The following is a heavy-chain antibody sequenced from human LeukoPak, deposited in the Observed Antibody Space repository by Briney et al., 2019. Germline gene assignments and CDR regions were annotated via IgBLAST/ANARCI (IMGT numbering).Heavy chain of an antibody. CDR3: ARESYGDLYFDY. CDR2: ISISGSKT. Sequence: GGSLRLSCAASEFDFSSHVMTWVRQAPGKGLEWVSAISISGSKTYYADSVKGRFTISRDNSKNTLYLQMNSLRAEDTAVYYCARESYGDLYFDYWGQGTLVTVSS. J-gene: IGHJ4*02. V-gene: IGHV3-23*01. CDR1: EFDFSSHV. D-gene: IGHD4-17*01.